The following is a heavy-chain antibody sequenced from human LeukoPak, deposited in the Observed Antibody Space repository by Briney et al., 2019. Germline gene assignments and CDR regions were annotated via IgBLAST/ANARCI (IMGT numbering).Heavy chain of an antibody. Sequence: GRSLRLSCAASGFTFSSYSMHWVRQAPGKGLEWVAVIWYDGSNKYYADSVKGRFTISRDNSKNTLYLQMNSLRAEDTAVYYCASPHQAAMVTWGLDYWGQGTLVTVSS. CDR1: GFTFSSYS. CDR3: ASPHQAAMVTWGLDY. CDR2: IWYDGSNK. V-gene: IGHV3-33*01. D-gene: IGHD5-18*01. J-gene: IGHJ4*02.